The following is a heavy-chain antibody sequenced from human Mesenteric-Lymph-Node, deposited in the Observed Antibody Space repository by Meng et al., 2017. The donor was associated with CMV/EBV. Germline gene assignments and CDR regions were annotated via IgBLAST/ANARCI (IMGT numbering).Heavy chain of an antibody. Sequence: ASVKVSCKASGYTFTSYGISWVRQAPGQGLEWMGWISTYKSNTDYAQNLQGRVTMTTDTPTSTAYMELRSLRSDDSAVYYCARGPQGCSGGSCYSDYWGQGTLVTVSS. CDR3: ARGPQGCSGGSCYSDY. D-gene: IGHD2-15*01. J-gene: IGHJ4*02. V-gene: IGHV1-18*01. CDR1: GYTFTSYG. CDR2: ISTYKSNT.